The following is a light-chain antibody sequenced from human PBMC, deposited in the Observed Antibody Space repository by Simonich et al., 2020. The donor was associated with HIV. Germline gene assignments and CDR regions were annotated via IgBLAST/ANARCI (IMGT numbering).Light chain of an antibody. CDR3: QQDGSTPSWT. CDR2: GAS. V-gene: IGKV3-20*01. CDR1: QSVSSSY. J-gene: IGKJ1*01. Sequence: EIVLTQSPGTLSLSPGERPTLSCRANQSVSSSYIAWSHQKPGQAPRLLIYGASSRATGIPDRFSCSGSGTDFTLSISRLEPEDVAVYYCQQDGSTPSWTFGQGTKVEIK.